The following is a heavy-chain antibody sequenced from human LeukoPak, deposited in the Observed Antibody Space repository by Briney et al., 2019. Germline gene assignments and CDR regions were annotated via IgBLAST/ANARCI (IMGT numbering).Heavy chain of an antibody. D-gene: IGHD3-10*01. J-gene: IGHJ4*02. CDR3: ARDVAGARSY. V-gene: IGHV3-74*01. CDR1: GYTFSSYW. CDR2: IDTDGRTT. Sequence: GGSLRLSCAASGYTFSSYWMHWVRQAPGKGLVWVSRIDTDGRTTNYADSVKGRFTIYRDNVQNKLYLQMNSLTAEDTAVYCGARDVAGARSYWGQGALVSVSS.